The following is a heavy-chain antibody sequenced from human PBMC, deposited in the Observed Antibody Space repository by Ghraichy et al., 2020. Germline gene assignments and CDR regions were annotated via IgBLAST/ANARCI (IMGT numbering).Heavy chain of an antibody. Sequence: SETLSLTCTVSGGSFSSYYWSWIRQAPGRGLEWIGCVDYRGSTNYNPSLRSRVTISVDTSKNQFSLKLTSVTAADTAVYYCAREAGSSGQFDYWGQGTLVTVSS. CDR1: GGSFSSYY. V-gene: IGHV4-59*01. CDR3: AREAGSSGQFDY. CDR2: VDYRGST. D-gene: IGHD3-22*01. J-gene: IGHJ4*02.